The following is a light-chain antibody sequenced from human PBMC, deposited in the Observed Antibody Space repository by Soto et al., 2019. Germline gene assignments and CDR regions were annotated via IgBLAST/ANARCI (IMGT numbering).Light chain of an antibody. CDR2: SNN. CDR3: AAWDDSLSGYV. J-gene: IGLJ1*01. V-gene: IGLV1-44*01. CDR1: SSNIGSNT. Sequence: QSALTQPPSPSGTPGQRVTISCSGSSSNIGSNTVNWYQQLPGTAPKLLIYSNNQRPSGVPDRSSGSKSGTSASLAISGLQSEDEADYYCAAWDDSLSGYVFGTGTKVTVL.